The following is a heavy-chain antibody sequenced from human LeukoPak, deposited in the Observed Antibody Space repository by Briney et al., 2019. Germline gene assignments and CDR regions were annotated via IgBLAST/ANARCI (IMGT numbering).Heavy chain of an antibody. D-gene: IGHD3-10*01. Sequence: PGGSLRLSCAASGFTFSSYWMSWVRQAPGKGLEWVANIKQDGSEKYYVDSVKGRFTISRDNAKNSLYLQMNSLRAEETAVYYCASGLLWFGDAFDIWGQGTMVTVSS. J-gene: IGHJ3*02. CDR2: IKQDGSEK. CDR1: GFTFSSYW. V-gene: IGHV3-7*01. CDR3: ASGLLWFGDAFDI.